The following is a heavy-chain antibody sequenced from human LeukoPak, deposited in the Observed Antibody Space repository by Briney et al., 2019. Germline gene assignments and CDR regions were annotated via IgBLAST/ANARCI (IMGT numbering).Heavy chain of an antibody. J-gene: IGHJ4*01. V-gene: IGHV1-24*01. CDR1: GLSFIELS. Sequence: ASVQVSCNVSGLSFIELSFHWVRQAPGKGLEWMGGFDPEKDEIVYAQKFQGRVTMTDDTSTATVSLELSSLRSEDTAIYYCTTNLISLFGVGYWGHGTLVTVSS. D-gene: IGHD3-3*01. CDR2: FDPEKDEI. CDR3: TTNLISLFGVGY.